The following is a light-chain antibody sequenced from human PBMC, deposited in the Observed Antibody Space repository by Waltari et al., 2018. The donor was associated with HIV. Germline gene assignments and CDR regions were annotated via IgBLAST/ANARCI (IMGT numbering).Light chain of an antibody. Sequence: DIQMTQSPSTLSASVGDRVTITCRASQSAGDWLAWYQQKAGMAPKVLIYKASTLQTGVPSRFSGSGSATEFTLTISSLQPEDFATYYCQQSYSTLGTFGQGTKVEIK. CDR1: QSAGDW. V-gene: IGKV1-5*03. J-gene: IGKJ1*01. CDR3: QQSYSTLGT. CDR2: KAS.